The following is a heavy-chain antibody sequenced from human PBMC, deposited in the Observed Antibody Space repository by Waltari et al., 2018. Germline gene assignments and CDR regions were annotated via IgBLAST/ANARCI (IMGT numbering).Heavy chain of an antibody. V-gene: IGHV4-59*08. D-gene: IGHD3-22*01. CDR1: GGSISNYF. CDR3: ARWDSSGRYFGD. CDR2: IYHSGST. J-gene: IGHJ4*02. Sequence: QVQLQESGPGLVKPSETLSLTCSVSGGSISNYFWNWIRQPPGEGLEWIGYIYHSGSTKCSPSLKGRLTMSVDTSKSQFSLSLTSVTAADTAVYYCARWDSSGRYFGDWGQGIPVTVSS.